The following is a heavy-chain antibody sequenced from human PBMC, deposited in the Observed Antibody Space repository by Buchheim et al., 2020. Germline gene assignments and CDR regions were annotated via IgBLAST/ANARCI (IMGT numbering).Heavy chain of an antibody. Sequence: QVQLVESGGGVVQPGRSLRLSCAASGFTFSSYAMHWVRQAPGKGLEWVAVISYDGSNKYYSDSLKGRFTISRDNSKNTLYLQMNSLRAEDTAVYYCASGRRDGYNHFDYWGQGTL. CDR1: GFTFSSYA. J-gene: IGHJ4*02. D-gene: IGHD5-24*01. CDR2: ISYDGSNK. V-gene: IGHV3-30-3*01. CDR3: ASGRRDGYNHFDY.